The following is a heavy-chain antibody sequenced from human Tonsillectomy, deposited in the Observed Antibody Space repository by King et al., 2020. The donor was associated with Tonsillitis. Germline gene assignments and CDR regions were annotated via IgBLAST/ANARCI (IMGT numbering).Heavy chain of an antibody. V-gene: IGHV3-30*18. CDR1: GFTFSGCG. CDR2: ISYDGSNK. Sequence: VQLVESGGGVVQPGRSLRLSCAASGFTFSGCGMHWVRQAPGKGLEWGAVISYDGSNKYYADSVKGRFTISRDNSKNTLYLQMNSLRAEDTAVYYCAKDFYGSGSYGGFDYWGQGTLVTVSS. D-gene: IGHD3-10*01. J-gene: IGHJ4*02. CDR3: AKDFYGSGSYGGFDY.